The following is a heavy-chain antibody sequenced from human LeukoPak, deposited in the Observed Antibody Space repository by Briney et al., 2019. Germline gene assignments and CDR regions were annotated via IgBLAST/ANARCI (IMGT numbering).Heavy chain of an antibody. CDR3: ARQIATGIDPFDC. J-gene: IGHJ4*02. CDR1: GFTFSSYW. V-gene: IGHV3-7*01. CDR2: IKQDGSEK. D-gene: IGHD6-13*01. Sequence: GGSLRLSCAASGFTFSSYWMSWVRQAPGKGLEWVANIKQDGSEKHYVDSVKGRFTISRDNAKNSLSLQMNSLRVEDTAVYYCARQIATGIDPFDCWGQGTLVAVST.